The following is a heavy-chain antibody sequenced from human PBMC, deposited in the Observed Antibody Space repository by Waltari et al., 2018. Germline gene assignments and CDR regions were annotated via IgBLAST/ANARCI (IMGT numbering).Heavy chain of an antibody. J-gene: IGHJ6*02. CDR2: ISGSGGST. D-gene: IGHD3-3*01. V-gene: IGHV3-23*01. CDR3: AKDDDFWSGYYLPVGYDYYGMDV. Sequence: EVQLLESGGGLVQPGGSLRLSCAASGFTFSSYAMSWVRQAPGKGLEWVSAISGSGGSTYYADSVKGRFTISRDNSKNTLYLQMNSLRAEDTAVYYCAKDDDFWSGYYLPVGYDYYGMDVWGQGTTVTVSS. CDR1: GFTFSSYA.